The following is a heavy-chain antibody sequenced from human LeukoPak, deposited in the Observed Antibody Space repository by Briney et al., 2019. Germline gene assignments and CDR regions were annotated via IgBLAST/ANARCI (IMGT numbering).Heavy chain of an antibody. J-gene: IGHJ4*02. V-gene: IGHV4-34*01. CDR2: INHSGST. Sequence: SETLSLTCAVYGGSFSGYYWSWIRQPPGKGLEWIGEINHSGSTNYNPSLKSRVTISVDTSKNQFSLKLSSVTAADTAVYYCVRKGQISYYWGQGTLVTVSS. CDR3: VRKGQISYY. D-gene: IGHD3-3*01. CDR1: GGSFSGYY.